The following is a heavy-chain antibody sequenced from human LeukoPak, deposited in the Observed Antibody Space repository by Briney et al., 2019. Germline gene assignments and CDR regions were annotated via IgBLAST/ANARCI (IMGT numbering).Heavy chain of an antibody. V-gene: IGHV3-30-3*01. CDR1: GFTFSSYV. Sequence: PGGSLRLSCAASGFTFSSYVMHWVRQAPGKGLEWVAVISYDGGNKYYAGSVKGRFTISRDNSKNTLYLQMNSLRVEDTAVYYCARAIIESSGWDGAFDIWGQGTMVTVSS. CDR3: ARAIIESSGWDGAFDI. D-gene: IGHD3-22*01. J-gene: IGHJ3*02. CDR2: ISYDGGNK.